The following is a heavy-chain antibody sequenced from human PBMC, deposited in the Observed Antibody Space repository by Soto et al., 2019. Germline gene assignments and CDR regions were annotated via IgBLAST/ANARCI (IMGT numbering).Heavy chain of an antibody. CDR3: ARADVMLVAIITTRIDN. CDR1: GFTFVKHA. J-gene: IGHJ4*02. Sequence: EVQLLESGGGLVQPGGSLRLSCAASGFTFVKHAMTWVRQAPGKGLEWVSTINGGNGGAYYADSVKGRFTISRDNAHNTLYLHMSSLRSEDTAIYYCARADVMLVAIITTRIDNWGQGTLVTVSS. D-gene: IGHD2-8*02. V-gene: IGHV3-23*01. CDR2: INGGNGGA.